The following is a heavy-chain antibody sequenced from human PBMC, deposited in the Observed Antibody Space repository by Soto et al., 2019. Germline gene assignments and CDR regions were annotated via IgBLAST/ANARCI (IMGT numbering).Heavy chain of an antibody. CDR1: GYTFTGYY. Sequence: QVQLVQSGAEVKKPGASVKVSCKASGYTFTGYYMHWVRQAPGQGLEWMGWINPNSGGTNYAQKFQGRVTMSRDTSISTAYMELSRLRSDDTSVYYCARADIVVVPAAMTAAFDIWGQGTMVTVSS. D-gene: IGHD2-2*01. V-gene: IGHV1-2*02. CDR2: INPNSGGT. CDR3: ARADIVVVPAAMTAAFDI. J-gene: IGHJ3*02.